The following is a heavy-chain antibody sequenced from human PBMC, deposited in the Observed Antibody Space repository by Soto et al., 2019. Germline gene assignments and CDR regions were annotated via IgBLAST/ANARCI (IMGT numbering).Heavy chain of an antibody. Sequence: ASVKVSCKASGYTFTAHQIHWVRQAPGQGLEWMGWINPNTGDTDYAQEFQGRVTMTRVMSITTVYMELSSLRPDDTAVYYCATYMWNDGYFAYWGQGTLVTVSS. D-gene: IGHD1-1*01. V-gene: IGHV1-2*02. CDR2: INPNTGDT. CDR1: GYTFTAHQ. J-gene: IGHJ4*02. CDR3: ATYMWNDGYFAY.